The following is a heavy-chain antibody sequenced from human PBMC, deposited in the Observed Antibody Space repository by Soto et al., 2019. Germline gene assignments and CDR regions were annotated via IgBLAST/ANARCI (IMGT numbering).Heavy chain of an antibody. CDR2: INAGNGNT. D-gene: IGHD3-9*01. V-gene: IGHV1-3*01. Sequence: GASVKVSCKASGYTFTIYAMHWVRQAPGQRLEWMGWINAGNGNTKYSQKFQGRVTITRDTSASTAYMELSSLRSEDTAVYYCAREGTYYDILTGIHNWFDPWGQGTLVTVSS. J-gene: IGHJ5*02. CDR3: AREGTYYDILTGIHNWFDP. CDR1: GYTFTIYA.